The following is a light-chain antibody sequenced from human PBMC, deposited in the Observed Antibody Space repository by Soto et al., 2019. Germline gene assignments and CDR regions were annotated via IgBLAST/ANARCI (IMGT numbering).Light chain of an antibody. CDR3: QSYDSSLSGWGQVV. J-gene: IGLJ2*01. CDR2: GNS. Sequence: QPVLTQPPSVSGTPGQRVTISCTGSSSNIGAGYDVHWYQQLPGTATKLLIYGNSNRPSGVPDRFSGSKSGTSASLAITGLQAEDEADYYCQSYDSSLSGWGQVVFGGGTKVTVL. CDR1: SSNIGAGYD. V-gene: IGLV1-40*01.